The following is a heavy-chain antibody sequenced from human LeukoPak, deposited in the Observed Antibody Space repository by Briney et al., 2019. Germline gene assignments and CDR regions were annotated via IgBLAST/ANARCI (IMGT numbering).Heavy chain of an antibody. CDR2: IIPIFGTP. CDR3: ARSPSGSYPFDY. V-gene: IGHV1-69*13. CDR1: GGTVTTYT. J-gene: IGHJ4*02. Sequence: AASVKVSCKASGGTVTTYTLTWVRQAPGQGLEWMGRIIPIFGTPNYAQKFQGRVTITADESTSTAYMELSSLRSEDTAVYYCARSPSGSYPFDYWGQGTLVTVSS. D-gene: IGHD1-26*01.